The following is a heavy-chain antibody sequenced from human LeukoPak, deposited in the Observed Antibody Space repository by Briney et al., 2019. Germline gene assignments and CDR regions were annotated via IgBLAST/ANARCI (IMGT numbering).Heavy chain of an antibody. J-gene: IGHJ3*02. CDR1: GDSISSGDYY. Sequence: SETLSLTCTVSGDSISSGDYYWSWIRQPAGKGLEWIGRISSSGSTNYNPSLKSRVTISVDTSKNQFSLKLSSVTAADTAVYYCARGGRSPFRDAFDIWGQGTMVTVSS. V-gene: IGHV4-61*02. CDR3: ARGGRSPFRDAFDI. CDR2: ISSSGST. D-gene: IGHD2/OR15-2a*01.